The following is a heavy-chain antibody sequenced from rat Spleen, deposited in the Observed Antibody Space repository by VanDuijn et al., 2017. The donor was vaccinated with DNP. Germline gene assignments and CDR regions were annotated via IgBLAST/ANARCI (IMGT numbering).Heavy chain of an antibody. D-gene: IGHD1-4*01. Sequence: QVQLKESGPGLVQPSQTLSLTCTVAGFSLTSYDVHWVRQPPGKDLEWMGLIWNNGGTDYNSAIKSRLSISRDTSKSQVFLKMNSLQTEDTAMYFCASPGITPAYWGHGTLVTVSS. CDR1: GFSLTSYD. CDR3: ASPGITPAY. CDR2: IWNNGGT. J-gene: IGHJ3*01. V-gene: IGHV2-41*01.